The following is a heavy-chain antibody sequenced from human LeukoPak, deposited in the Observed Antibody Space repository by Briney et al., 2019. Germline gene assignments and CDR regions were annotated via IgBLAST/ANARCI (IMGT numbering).Heavy chain of an antibody. CDR3: ARDRQQLAGGAFDI. D-gene: IGHD6-13*01. CDR1: GGSISSSNW. Sequence: SETLSLTCAVSGGSISSSNWWSWVRQPPGKGLEWIGEIYHSGSTNYNPSLKSRVTISVDKSKNQFSLKLSSVTAADTAVYYCARDRQQLAGGAFDIWGQGTMVTVSS. CDR2: IYHSGST. J-gene: IGHJ3*02. V-gene: IGHV4-4*02.